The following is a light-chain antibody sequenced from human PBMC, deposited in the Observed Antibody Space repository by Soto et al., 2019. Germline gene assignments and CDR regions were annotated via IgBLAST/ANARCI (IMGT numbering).Light chain of an antibody. V-gene: IGKV1-39*01. CDR3: QQSSDTIIT. J-gene: IGKJ4*01. Sequence: DILMTQSPSSLSASVGDRVTITCRASQSISSYLNWYQQKPGKAPKLLIYAASSLQSGVPSRFSGSGSGTDFNLTISSLQTEDFATYLCQQSSDTIITFGGGTKVDIK. CDR2: AAS. CDR1: QSISSY.